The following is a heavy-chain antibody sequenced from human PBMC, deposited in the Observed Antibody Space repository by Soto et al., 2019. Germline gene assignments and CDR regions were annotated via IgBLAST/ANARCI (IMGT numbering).Heavy chain of an antibody. CDR3: AHRRSSGVFDY. CDR1: GFSLSTSGVG. D-gene: IGHD3-22*01. Sequence: QITLKESGPTLVKPTQTLTLTCTFSGFSLSTSGVGVGWIRQPPGKALEWLALIYWDDDKRYSPSLKSRLTIPKDTSKNQVVLKMTNMDPLDTATYYYAHRRSSGVFDYWGQGTLVAVSS. V-gene: IGHV2-5*02. CDR2: IYWDDDK. J-gene: IGHJ4*02.